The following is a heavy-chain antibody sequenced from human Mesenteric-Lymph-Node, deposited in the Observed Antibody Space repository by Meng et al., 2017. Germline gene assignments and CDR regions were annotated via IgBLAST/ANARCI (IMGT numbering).Heavy chain of an antibody. CDR3: ARDKIAVAGITGDY. Sequence: GQVVQAWSELKKPRASVKVSCKASGYTFTSYAMNWVRQAPGQGLEWMGWINTNTGNPTYAQGFTGRFVFSLDTSVSTAYLQISSLKAEDTAVYYCARDKIAVAGITGDYWGQGTLVTVSS. D-gene: IGHD6-19*01. J-gene: IGHJ4*02. CDR2: INTNTGNP. V-gene: IGHV7-4-1*02. CDR1: GYTFTSYA.